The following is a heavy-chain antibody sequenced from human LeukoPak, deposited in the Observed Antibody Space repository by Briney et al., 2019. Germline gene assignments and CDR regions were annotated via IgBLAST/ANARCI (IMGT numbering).Heavy chain of an antibody. V-gene: IGHV1-46*01. J-gene: IGHJ4*02. CDR3: AREGITIFGVVTPSLDY. D-gene: IGHD3-3*01. Sequence: ASVKVSCKASGYTFTSYYMHWVRQAPGQGLEWMGIINPSGGSTSYAQKFQGRVTMTRDMSTSTVYMELSSLRSEGTAVYYCAREGITIFGVVTPSLDYWGQGTLVTVSS. CDR1: GYTFTSYY. CDR2: INPSGGST.